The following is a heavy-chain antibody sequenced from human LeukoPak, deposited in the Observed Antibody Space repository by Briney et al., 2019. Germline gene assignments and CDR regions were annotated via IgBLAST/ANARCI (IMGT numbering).Heavy chain of an antibody. Sequence: GESLKISCKGSGYSFSSFWIAWVRQMPGKGLEWMGIIYPGDSDTRYSPSFQGQVTISADKSISTAYLQWSSLKASDTAMYYCTVGSPTVTRSYYYYYGMDVWGQGTTVTVSS. CDR3: TVGSPTVTRSYYYYYGMDV. CDR2: IYPGDSDT. J-gene: IGHJ6*02. V-gene: IGHV5-51*01. D-gene: IGHD4-17*01. CDR1: GYSFSSFW.